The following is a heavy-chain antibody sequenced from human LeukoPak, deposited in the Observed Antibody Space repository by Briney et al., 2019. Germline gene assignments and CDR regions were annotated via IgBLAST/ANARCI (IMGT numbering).Heavy chain of an antibody. D-gene: IGHD2-2*02. J-gene: IGHJ1*01. V-gene: IGHV3-30*18. CDR3: AKDPAAGCCTSIRCYIEYFQD. CDR2: VSFDGSNN. Sequence: GRSLRLSCAASGFTFSSYAMHWVRQAPGKGLEWVAVVSFDGSNNYSADSVKGRFTISRDNSKNTLYLQMNSLRAEDTAVYYCAKDPAAGCCTSIRCYIEYFQDWGQGTLVTVSS. CDR1: GFTFSSYA.